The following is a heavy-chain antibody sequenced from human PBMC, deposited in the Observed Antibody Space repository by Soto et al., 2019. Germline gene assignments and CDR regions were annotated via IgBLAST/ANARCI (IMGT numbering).Heavy chain of an antibody. V-gene: IGHV3-49*03. CDR3: ARAVRLSGDSFDI. CDR2: IRAAASGETT. CDR1: GFTLSAYP. Sequence: GGSLRLSCFASGFTLSAYPMSWFRQAPGKNLEWVAYIRAAASGETTEYGASVKDRFTNSRDDSESIASLQMNSLKTEDTAVYFCARAVRLSGDSFDIWGQGTMVTVSS. D-gene: IGHD1-1*01. J-gene: IGHJ3*02.